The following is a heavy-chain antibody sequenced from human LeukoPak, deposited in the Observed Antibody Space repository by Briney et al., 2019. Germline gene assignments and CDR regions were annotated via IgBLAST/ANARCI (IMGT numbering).Heavy chain of an antibody. V-gene: IGHV3-7*01. CDR1: GFTFSSYW. J-gene: IGHJ4*02. Sequence: GGSLRLSCAASGFTFSSYWMSWVRQAPGKGLEWVANIKQDGSEKYYVDSVKGRFTISRDNAKNSLYLQMNSLRAEDTAVYYCARLGGYYDFWSGYSGWGQGTLATVSS. CDR3: ARLGGYYDFWSGYSG. CDR2: IKQDGSEK. D-gene: IGHD3-3*01.